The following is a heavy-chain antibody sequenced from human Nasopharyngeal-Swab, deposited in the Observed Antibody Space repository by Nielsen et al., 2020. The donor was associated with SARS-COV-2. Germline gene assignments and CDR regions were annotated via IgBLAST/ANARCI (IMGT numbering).Heavy chain of an antibody. CDR3: ARVSTAKGWIFDY. J-gene: IGHJ4*02. CDR2: IKQDGSEK. Sequence: GESLKISCAASGFTFSSYWMSWVRQAPGKGLEWVANIKQDGSEKYYVDSVKGRFTISRDHAKNSLYLQMNSLRAEDTAVYYCARVSTAKGWIFDYWGQGTLVTVSS. CDR1: GFTFSSYW. D-gene: IGHD5-18*01. V-gene: IGHV3-7*05.